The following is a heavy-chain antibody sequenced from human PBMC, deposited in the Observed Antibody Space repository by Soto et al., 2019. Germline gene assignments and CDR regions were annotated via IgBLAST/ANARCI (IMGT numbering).Heavy chain of an antibody. V-gene: IGHV3-21*01. J-gene: IGHJ6*02. CDR1: GFIFSNYA. Sequence: PGGSLRLSCVASGFIFSNYAINWVRQAPGKGLEWVSSISSSSSYIYYADSVKGRFTISRDNANNSLFLQMNSLRADDTAVYYCARHRVAAILGTFYYYGMDVWGQGTTVTVSS. CDR2: ISSSSSYI. CDR3: ARHRVAAILGTFYYYGMDV. D-gene: IGHD6-13*01.